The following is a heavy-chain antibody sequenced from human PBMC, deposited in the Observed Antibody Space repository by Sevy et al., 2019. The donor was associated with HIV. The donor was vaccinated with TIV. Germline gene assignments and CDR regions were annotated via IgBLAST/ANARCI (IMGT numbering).Heavy chain of an antibody. J-gene: IGHJ4*02. CDR2: ISYDGSNK. CDR3: AKDQEGSIAVAGTGGFDY. V-gene: IGHV3-30*18. D-gene: IGHD6-19*01. Sequence: GESLKISCAASGFTFSSYGMHWVRQAPGKGLEWVAVISYDGSNKYYADSVKGRFTISRDNSKNTLYLQMNSLRAEDTAVYYCAKDQEGSIAVAGTGGFDYWGQGTLVTVSS. CDR1: GFTFSSYG.